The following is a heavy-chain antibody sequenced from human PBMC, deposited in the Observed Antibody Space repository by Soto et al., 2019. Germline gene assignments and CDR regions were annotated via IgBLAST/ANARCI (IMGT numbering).Heavy chain of an antibody. CDR2: IYYSGST. V-gene: IGHV4-39*01. Sequence: SETLSLTCTVSGGSISSSSYYWGWIRQPPGKGLEWIGSIYYSGSTYYNPSLKSRVTISVDTSKNQFSLKLSSVTAADTAVYYCARQVPAITFEVYGRENWFDPWGQGTLVTVSS. D-gene: IGHD3-16*01. CDR3: ARQVPAITFEVYGRENWFDP. J-gene: IGHJ5*02. CDR1: GGSISSSSYY.